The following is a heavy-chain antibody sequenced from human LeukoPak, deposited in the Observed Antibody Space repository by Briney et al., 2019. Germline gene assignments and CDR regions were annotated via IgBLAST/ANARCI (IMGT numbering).Heavy chain of an antibody. D-gene: IGHD3-16*01. CDR3: ARGALTKVWGRKKGTDV. Sequence: GGSLRLSCAASRFTFSTYGMHWVRQAPGKGLEWVAYIQYDGSNQQYADSVKGRFSIFRDSSKNTLYLQMNSLRAEDTAVYYCARGALTKVWGRKKGTDVWGKGTTVTVSS. V-gene: IGHV3-30*02. CDR2: IQYDGSNQ. CDR1: RFTFSTYG. J-gene: IGHJ6*04.